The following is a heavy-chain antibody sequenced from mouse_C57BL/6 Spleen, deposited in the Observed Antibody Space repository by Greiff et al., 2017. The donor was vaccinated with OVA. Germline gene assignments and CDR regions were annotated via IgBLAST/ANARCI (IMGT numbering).Heavy chain of an antibody. Sequence: LEESGAELVRPGTSVKVSCKASGYAFTNYLIEWVEQRPGQGLEWIGVINPGSGGTNYNEKFKGKATLTADKSSSTAYMQLSLTSEDSAVYFCARIYYGNYESYFDYWGQGTTLTVSS. CDR1: GYAFTNYL. J-gene: IGHJ2*01. D-gene: IGHD2-1*01. CDR2: INPGSGGT. V-gene: IGHV1-54*01. CDR3: ARIYYGNYESYFDY.